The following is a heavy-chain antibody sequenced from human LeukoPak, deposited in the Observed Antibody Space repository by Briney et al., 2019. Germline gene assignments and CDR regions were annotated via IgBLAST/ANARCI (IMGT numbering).Heavy chain of an antibody. CDR3: ARVQTGAPYDAFDI. CDR1: GYTFIGYY. CDR2: INPHSGGT. J-gene: IGHJ3*02. Sequence: GASVKVSCKASGYTFIGYYMLWVRQAPGQGLEWMGWINPHSGGTNYAQKFQGRVTMARDTSISTVYMEVSRLRSDDTAVYFCARVQTGAPYDAFDIWGQGTVVTVSS. V-gene: IGHV1-2*02. D-gene: IGHD7-27*01.